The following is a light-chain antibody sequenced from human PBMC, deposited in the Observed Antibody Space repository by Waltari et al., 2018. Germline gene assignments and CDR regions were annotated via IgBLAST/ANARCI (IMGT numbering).Light chain of an antibody. CDR1: QCISTW. Sequence: DIQMTQSPSTLSASVGDRVIITCLASQCISTWLAWYQQKPGKAPKLLIFAASSLHTGVPSRFSGSGSGTEFTLTINSLQPDDFATYYCQHYNAYRTFGQGTKVEIK. CDR3: QHYNAYRT. CDR2: AAS. V-gene: IGKV1-5*01. J-gene: IGKJ1*01.